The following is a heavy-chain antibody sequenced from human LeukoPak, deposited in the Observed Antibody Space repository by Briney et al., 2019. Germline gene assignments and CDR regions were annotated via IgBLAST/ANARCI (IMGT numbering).Heavy chain of an antibody. V-gene: IGHV4-39*01. CDR3: ARQGERPGISAY. Sequence: PSGTLSLTCIVSGDSISSSSYYWGWVRQPPGKGLEWIGSIFSGSTYYNPSLKSRVTISLNTSKNQLSLNLSSVTAADTAVYYCARQGERPGISAYWGQGTLVTVSS. CDR2: IFSGST. CDR1: GDSISSSSYY. J-gene: IGHJ4*02. D-gene: IGHD1-26*01.